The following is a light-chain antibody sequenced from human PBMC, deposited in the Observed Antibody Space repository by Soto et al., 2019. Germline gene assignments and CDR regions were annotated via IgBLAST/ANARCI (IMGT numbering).Light chain of an antibody. CDR2: GAS. V-gene: IGKV3-20*01. J-gene: IGKJ3*01. CDR3: QQYSNSPFT. Sequence: EIVLTQSPGTLSLSPGERATLSCRASQAIRTYYLAWYQQKPGQAPRLLIFGASSRATGIPDRFSGSGSGTDFTLTISRLEPEDCAVYYCQQYSNSPFTFGPGTKVDIK. CDR1: QAIRTYY.